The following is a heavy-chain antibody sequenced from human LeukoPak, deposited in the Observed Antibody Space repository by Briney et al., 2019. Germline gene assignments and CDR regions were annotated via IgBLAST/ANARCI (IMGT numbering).Heavy chain of an antibody. V-gene: IGHV3-23*01. Sequence: GGSLRPSCAASGFTFNSYAMSWVRQAPGKVLEWVSAITGSGDDTYHADSVKGRFTISRDNSKNTLYLQMNSLRVDDTAIYYCAKGSRSSRPYYFDFWGQGTLVTVSS. J-gene: IGHJ4*02. D-gene: IGHD6-19*01. CDR1: GFTFNSYA. CDR2: ITGSGDDT. CDR3: AKGSRSSRPYYFDF.